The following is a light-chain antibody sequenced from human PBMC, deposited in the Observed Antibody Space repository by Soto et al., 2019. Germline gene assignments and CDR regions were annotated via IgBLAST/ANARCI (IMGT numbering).Light chain of an antibody. CDR2: KAS. CDR1: QSISSW. J-gene: IGKJ1*01. CDR3: QQYNSYSGT. V-gene: IGKV1-5*03. Sequence: DIHMTQSPSTLSASVGDRVTITCRASQSISSWLAWYQQKPGKAPKLLIYKASSLESGVPSRFSGSGSGTEFTLTISSLQPDDFATYYCQQYNSYSGTFGQGTKVDI.